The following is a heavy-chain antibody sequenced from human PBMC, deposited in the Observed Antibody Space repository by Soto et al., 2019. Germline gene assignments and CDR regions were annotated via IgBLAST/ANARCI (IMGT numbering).Heavy chain of an antibody. CDR1: GGTFSSYA. V-gene: IGHV1-69*13. D-gene: IGHD3-22*01. J-gene: IGHJ4*02. Sequence: GASVKVSCKASGGTFSSYASSWVRQAPGQGLEWMGGIIPIFGTANYAQKFQGRVTITADESTSTAYMELSSLRSEDTAVYYCARGVSYYYDSSGRGYYFDYWGQGTLVTVSS. CDR2: IIPIFGTA. CDR3: ARGVSYYYDSSGRGYYFDY.